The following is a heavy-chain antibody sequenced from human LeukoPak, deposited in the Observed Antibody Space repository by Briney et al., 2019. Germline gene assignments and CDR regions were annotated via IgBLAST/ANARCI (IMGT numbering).Heavy chain of an antibody. CDR1: GYSISSGYY. CDR3: ARSVTDFWSGYYTFRYFDY. V-gene: IGHV4-38-2*01. D-gene: IGHD3-3*01. CDR2: IYHSGST. Sequence: SETLSLTCAVSGYSISSGYYWGWIRQPPGKGLEWIGSIYHSGSTYYNPSLKSRVTISVDMSKNQFSLKLSSVTAADTAVYYCARSVTDFWSGYYTFRYFDYWGQGTLVTVSS. J-gene: IGHJ4*02.